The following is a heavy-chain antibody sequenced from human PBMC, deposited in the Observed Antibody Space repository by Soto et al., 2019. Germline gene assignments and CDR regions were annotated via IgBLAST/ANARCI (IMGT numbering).Heavy chain of an antibody. V-gene: IGHV3-33*01. CDR2: IWYDGSNK. J-gene: IGHJ4*02. D-gene: IGHD4-17*01. Sequence: QVQLVESGGGVVQPGRSLRLSCAASGFTFSSYGMHWVRQAPGKGLEWVAVIWYDGSNKYYADSVKGRFTISRDNSKNTLYLQMNSLRAEDTAVYYCARDLCVYGDYGPFDYWGQGTLVTVSS. CDR1: GFTFSSYG. CDR3: ARDLCVYGDYGPFDY.